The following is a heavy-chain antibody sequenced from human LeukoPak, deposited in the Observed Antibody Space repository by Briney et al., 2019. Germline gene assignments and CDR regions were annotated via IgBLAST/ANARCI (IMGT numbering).Heavy chain of an antibody. Sequence: SETLSLTCTVSGGSISSYYWSWIRQPPGKGLEWIGYIYYSGSTNYNPSLKSRVTISVDTSKNQFSLKLSSVTAADTAVYYCARHNYDILTGSGVYYYYGMDVWGQGTTVTVSS. V-gene: IGHV4-59*08. D-gene: IGHD3-9*01. CDR2: IYYSGST. CDR3: ARHNYDILTGSGVYYYYGMDV. CDR1: GGSISSYY. J-gene: IGHJ6*02.